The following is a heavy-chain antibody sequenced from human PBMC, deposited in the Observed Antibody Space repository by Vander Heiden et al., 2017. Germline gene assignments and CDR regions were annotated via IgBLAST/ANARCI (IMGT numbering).Heavy chain of an antibody. CDR2: IWADGSDH. Sequence: QVQLVESGGGVVQPGGSLRLSCAASGFTFSPYGIHWVRQAPGTGLEWVALIWADGSDHKFGDSVQGRFTISRDNSKNPVYLQMNSLRAEDAAVYYCARGAYTSGSAAYFDLWGQGTLVTVSS. CDR1: GFTFSPYG. V-gene: IGHV3-33*01. D-gene: IGHD6-19*01. J-gene: IGHJ4*02. CDR3: ARGAYTSGSAAYFDL.